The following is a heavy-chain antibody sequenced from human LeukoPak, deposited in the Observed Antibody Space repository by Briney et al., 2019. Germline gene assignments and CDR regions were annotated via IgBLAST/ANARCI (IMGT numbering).Heavy chain of an antibody. V-gene: IGHV1-69*13. D-gene: IGHD2-2*01. CDR1: GGTFSSYA. Sequence: SVTVSCKASGGTFSSYAISWVRQAPGQGLEWMGGIIPIFGTANYSQKFQGRVTITADESTSTAYMELSSLRSEDTAVYYCARVGYCSSTSCYLDYWGQGTLVTVSS. CDR2: IIPIFGTA. CDR3: ARVGYCSSTSCYLDY. J-gene: IGHJ4*02.